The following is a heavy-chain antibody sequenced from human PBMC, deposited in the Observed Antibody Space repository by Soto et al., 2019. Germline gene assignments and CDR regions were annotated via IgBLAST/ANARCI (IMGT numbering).Heavy chain of an antibody. CDR3: ASLTGGFGELDI. J-gene: IGHJ3*02. D-gene: IGHD3-10*01. CDR2: IYYSGST. Sequence: PCHPQPLSSSVAGDYSISRDYYWGWHLQPPGKGLEWIGSIYYSGSTYYTPSLKSRVTISVDTSKNQFSLKLSAVTAADTAVYYCASLTGGFGELDIWGQGTMVTVS. CDR1: GDYSISRDYY. V-gene: IGHV4-39*01.